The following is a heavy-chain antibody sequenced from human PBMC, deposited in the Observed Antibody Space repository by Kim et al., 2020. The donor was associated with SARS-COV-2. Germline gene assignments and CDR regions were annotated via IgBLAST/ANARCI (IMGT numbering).Heavy chain of an antibody. CDR1: GGSISSYY. CDR3: ARATWYYYILTGYYRDAFDI. J-gene: IGHJ3*02. CDR2: IYYSWST. D-gene: IGHD3-9*01. Sequence: SETLSLTCTVSGGSISSYYWSWIRQPPGKGLEWIGYIYYSWSTNFNPSLKSRVTISVDTSKNQFSLKLSSVTAADTAVYYCARATWYYYILTGYYRDAFDIWGQGTMVTVSS. V-gene: IGHV4-59*13.